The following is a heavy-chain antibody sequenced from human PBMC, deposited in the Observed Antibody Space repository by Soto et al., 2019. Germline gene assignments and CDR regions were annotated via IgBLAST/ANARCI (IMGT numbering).Heavy chain of an antibody. CDR3: ARDLSYYDSSGYPHYYYGMDV. V-gene: IGHV3-9*01. Sequence: GGSLRLSCVVSGFTFEDSVMHWVRQVPGKGLEWVSGISWNSDDKGYADSVRGRFTISRDNARSSLFLQMTSLRGEDSALYYCARDLSYYDSSGYPHYYYGMDVWGQGTTVTVSS. CDR1: GFTFEDSV. CDR2: ISWNSDDK. J-gene: IGHJ6*02. D-gene: IGHD3-22*01.